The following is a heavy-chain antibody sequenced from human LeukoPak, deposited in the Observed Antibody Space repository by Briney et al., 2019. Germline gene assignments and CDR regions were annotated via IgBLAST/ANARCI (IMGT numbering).Heavy chain of an antibody. D-gene: IGHD2-2*01. Sequence: PSETLSLTCTVSGGSISSGGYYWSWIRQLPGKGLEWIGYIYYSGSTSYNPSLRSRVTISLDTSKNQFSLKLSSLTAADTAVYYCASSFAVVPAALRLAFDIWGQGTLVTVSS. J-gene: IGHJ3*02. V-gene: IGHV4-31*03. CDR3: ASSFAVVPAALRLAFDI. CDR2: IYYSGST. CDR1: GGSISSGGYY.